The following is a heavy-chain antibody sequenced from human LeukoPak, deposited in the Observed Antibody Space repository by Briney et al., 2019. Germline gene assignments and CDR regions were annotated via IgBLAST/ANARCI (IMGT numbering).Heavy chain of an antibody. V-gene: IGHV1-18*01. J-gene: IGHJ6*02. CDR2: ISAYNGNT. CDR1: GYTFTSYG. Sequence: GASVTVSCKASGYTFTSYGISWVRQAPGQGLEWMGWISAYNGNTNYAQKFQGRVTMTTDTSTSTAYMELRSLRSDDTAVYYCARDEDTYYYYYGMDVWGQGTTVTVSS. CDR3: ARDEDTYYYYYGMDV.